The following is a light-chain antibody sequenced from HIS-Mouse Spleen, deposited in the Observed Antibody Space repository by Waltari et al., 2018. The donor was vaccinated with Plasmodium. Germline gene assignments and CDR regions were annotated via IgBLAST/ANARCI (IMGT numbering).Light chain of an antibody. V-gene: IGLV2-8*01. Sequence: QSALTQPPSAPGSPGQSVTISCTGTSSAVGGYNFVSWYQQHPGKAPKLMIYEVSKRPSGVPDRFPGSKSGNTASLTVSGLQAEDEADYYCSSYAGSNNLVFGGGTKLTVL. J-gene: IGLJ2*01. CDR3: SSYAGSNNLV. CDR1: SSAVGGYNF. CDR2: EVS.